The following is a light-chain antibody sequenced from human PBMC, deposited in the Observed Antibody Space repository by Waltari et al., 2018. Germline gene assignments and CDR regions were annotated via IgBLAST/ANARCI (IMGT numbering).Light chain of an antibody. J-gene: IGKJ1*01. CDR2: DTS. CDR3: QQYGTLPWT. Sequence: EIVLTQSPGTLSLSPGERATLSCRASQSVSNMLAWYQQKPGQAPRLLIYDTSNRATGIPARFSGSGSGTDFTLTISSLEPEDFGVYFCQQYGTLPWTFGQGTKV. CDR1: QSVSNM. V-gene: IGKV3-11*01.